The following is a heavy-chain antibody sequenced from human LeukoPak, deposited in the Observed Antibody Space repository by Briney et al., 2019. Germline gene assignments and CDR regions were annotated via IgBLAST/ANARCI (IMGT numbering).Heavy chain of an antibody. CDR1: GYTFTTYD. J-gene: IGHJ4*02. CDR3: AREGRGYCSSTSCYMQHFDY. V-gene: IGHV1-8*03. D-gene: IGHD2-2*01. CDR2: MNPNSGNT. Sequence: APVKVSCKASGYTFTTYDINWVRQATGQGLEWMGWMNPNSGNTGYAQKFQGRVTITRNTSISTAYMELSSLRSEDTAVYYCAREGRGYCSSTSCYMQHFDYWGQGTLVTVSS.